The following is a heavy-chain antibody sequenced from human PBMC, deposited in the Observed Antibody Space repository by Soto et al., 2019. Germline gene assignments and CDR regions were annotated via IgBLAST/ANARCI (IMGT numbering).Heavy chain of an antibody. D-gene: IGHD3-10*01. CDR1: GGSISSYY. V-gene: IGHV4-59*01. CDR2: IYYSGST. CDR3: VTGSGSSTSDAGDI. J-gene: IGHJ3*02. Sequence: PSETLSLTCTVSGGSISSYYWSWIRQPPGKGLEWIGYIYYSGSTNYNPSLKSRVTISVDTSKNQFSLRLNSVTAADTAVYYCVTGSGSSTSDAGDIWDRVTMVTVS.